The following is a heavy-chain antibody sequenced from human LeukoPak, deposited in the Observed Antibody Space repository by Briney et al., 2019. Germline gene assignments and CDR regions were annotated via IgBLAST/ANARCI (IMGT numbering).Heavy chain of an antibody. V-gene: IGHV4-4*07. D-gene: IGHD3-10*01. J-gene: IGHJ6*03. CDR2: IYTSGST. Sequence: SETLSLTCTVSGGSISSYYWSWIRQPAGKGLEWIGRIYTSGSTNYNPSLKSRVTMSVDTSKNQFSLKLSSVTAADTAVYYCARDRESYYYYYMDVWGKGTTVTISS. CDR1: GGSISSYY. CDR3: ARDRESYYYYYMDV.